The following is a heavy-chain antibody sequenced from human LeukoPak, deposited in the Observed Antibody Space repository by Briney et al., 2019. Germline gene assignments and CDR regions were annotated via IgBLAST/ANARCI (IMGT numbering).Heavy chain of an antibody. D-gene: IGHD4-17*01. Sequence: GGSLRLSCAACGFTFSSYAMHWVRQAPGKGLQWVAVISYDGSNKYYADSVKGRFTTSRDNSKNTLYLQMNSLRAEDTAVYHCARGGHYGDYSFDYWGQGTLVTVSS. CDR1: GFTFSSYA. J-gene: IGHJ4*02. CDR3: ARGGHYGDYSFDY. V-gene: IGHV3-30*04. CDR2: ISYDGSNK.